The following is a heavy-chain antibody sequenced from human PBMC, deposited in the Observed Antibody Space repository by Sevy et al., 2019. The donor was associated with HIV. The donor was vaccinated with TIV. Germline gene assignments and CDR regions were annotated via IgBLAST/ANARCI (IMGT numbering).Heavy chain of an antibody. CDR2: ISSSSTYI. Sequence: GGSLRLSCAASGFTFSTYSMNWVRQAPGKGLEWVSSISSSSTYIYYADSLKGRFTVSRDNSENSLYLQMNSLRAEDTAVYYSTRRATYYDTGDAFDIWGQGTMVTVSS. CDR3: TRRATYYDTGDAFDI. D-gene: IGHD3-22*01. CDR1: GFTFSTYS. J-gene: IGHJ3*02. V-gene: IGHV3-21*01.